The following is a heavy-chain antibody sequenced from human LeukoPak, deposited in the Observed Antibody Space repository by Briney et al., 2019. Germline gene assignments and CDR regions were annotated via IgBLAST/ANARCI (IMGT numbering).Heavy chain of an antibody. CDR3: AGRFVSSWYTIPIDH. J-gene: IGHJ5*02. D-gene: IGHD6-13*01. Sequence: GGSLRLSCAASGFTFSSYSMNWVRQAPGKGLEWVSSISSSSSYIYYADSVKGRFTISRDNAKNSLYLQMNSLRAEDTAVYYCAGRFVSSWYTIPIDHWGQGTLVTVSS. CDR2: ISSSSSYI. CDR1: GFTFSSYS. V-gene: IGHV3-21*01.